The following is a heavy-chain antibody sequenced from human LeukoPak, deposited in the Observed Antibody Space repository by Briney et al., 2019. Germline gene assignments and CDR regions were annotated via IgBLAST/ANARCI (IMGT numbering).Heavy chain of an antibody. D-gene: IGHD2-2*01. CDR1: GGSFSGYY. V-gene: IGHV4-34*01. Sequence: PSETLSLTCAVCGGSFSGYYWSWIRQSPGKGLXXXGEINHSGSTNYNPSLKSRVTISVDTSKNQFSLKLSSVTAADTAVYYCARVGDCSSTSCLSWFDYWGQGTLITVSS. J-gene: IGHJ4*02. CDR3: ARVGDCSSTSCLSWFDY. CDR2: INHSGST.